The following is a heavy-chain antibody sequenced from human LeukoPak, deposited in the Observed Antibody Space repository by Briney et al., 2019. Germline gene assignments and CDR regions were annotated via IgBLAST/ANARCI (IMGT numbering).Heavy chain of an antibody. Sequence: GASVKVSCKASGGTFSSYAISWVRQAPGQGLEWMGGIIPIFGTANYAQKFQGRVTITADESASTAYMELSSLRSEDTAVYYRARDLQDAGMDVWGKGTTVTVSS. V-gene: IGHV1-69*13. CDR2: IIPIFGTA. J-gene: IGHJ6*04. D-gene: IGHD4-11*01. CDR1: GGTFSSYA. CDR3: ARDLQDAGMDV.